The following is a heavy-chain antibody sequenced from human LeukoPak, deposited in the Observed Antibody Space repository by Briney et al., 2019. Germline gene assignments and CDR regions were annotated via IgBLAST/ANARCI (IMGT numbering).Heavy chain of an antibody. CDR1: GGSISSYY. CDR2: IYYSGST. Sequence: ETLSLTCTVSGGSISSYYWSWIRQPPGKGLEWIGYIYYSGSTNYNPSLKSRVTISVDTSKNQFSLKLSSVTAADTAVYYCARRQELGYCSGGSCYNTYYFDYWGQGTLVTVSS. V-gene: IGHV4-59*08. D-gene: IGHD2-15*01. CDR3: ARRQELGYCSGGSCYNTYYFDY. J-gene: IGHJ4*02.